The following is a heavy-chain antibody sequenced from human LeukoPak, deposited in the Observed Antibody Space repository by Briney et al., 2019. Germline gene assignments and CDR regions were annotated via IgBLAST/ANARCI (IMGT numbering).Heavy chain of an antibody. Sequence: SQTLSLTCTVSGGSISSGTDYWSWIRQPAGKGLEWIGRIQTSGSTNYNPSLKSRVTISVDTSKNQFSLNLSSVTAADTAVYYCARTSRLAVAGTGYYYLYLDVWGRGTTVTVS. J-gene: IGHJ6*03. CDR1: GGSISSGTDY. D-gene: IGHD6-19*01. V-gene: IGHV4-61*02. CDR3: ARTSRLAVAGTGYYYLYLDV. CDR2: IQTSGST.